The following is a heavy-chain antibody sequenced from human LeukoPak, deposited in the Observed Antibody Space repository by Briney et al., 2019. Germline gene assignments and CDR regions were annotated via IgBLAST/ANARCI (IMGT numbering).Heavy chain of an antibody. CDR2: TYSGGST. V-gene: IGHV3-53*01. J-gene: IGHJ4*02. D-gene: IGHD3-9*01. Sequence: PGGSLRLSCAASGFTVSSNYMSWVRQAPGKGLEWVSVTYSGGSTYYADSVKGRFTISRDNSKNTLYLQMNSLRAEDTAVYYCARVWYDILTGYVDYWGQGTLVTASS. CDR3: ARVWYDILTGYVDY. CDR1: GFTVSSNY.